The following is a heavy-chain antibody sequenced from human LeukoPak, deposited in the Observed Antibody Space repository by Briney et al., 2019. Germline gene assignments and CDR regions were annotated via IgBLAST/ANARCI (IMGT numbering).Heavy chain of an antibody. CDR3: ARGYHRYYYGSGRWYNWFDP. J-gene: IGHJ5*02. V-gene: IGHV1-8*02. CDR2: MNPNSGNT. Sequence: GASVKVSCKASGYTFTGYYMHWVRQATGQGLEWMGWMNPNSGNTGYAQKFQGRVTMTRNTSISTAYMELSSLRSEDTAVYYCARGYHRYYYGSGRWYNWFDPWGQGTLVTVSS. D-gene: IGHD3-10*01. CDR1: GYTFTGYY.